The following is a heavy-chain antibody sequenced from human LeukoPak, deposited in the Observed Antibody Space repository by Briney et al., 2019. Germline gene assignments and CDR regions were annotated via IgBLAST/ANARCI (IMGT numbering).Heavy chain of an antibody. V-gene: IGHV1-46*01. CDR3: AGSSSWYGAFDI. CDR1: GYTFTSYY. CDR2: INPSGGST. Sequence: ASVKVSCKASGYTFTSYYMHWVRQAPGQGLEWMGIINPSGGSTSYAQKFQGRVTMTRDMSTSTVYMELSSMRSEDTAVYYCAGSSSWYGAFDIWGQGTMVTVSS. J-gene: IGHJ3*02. D-gene: IGHD6-13*01.